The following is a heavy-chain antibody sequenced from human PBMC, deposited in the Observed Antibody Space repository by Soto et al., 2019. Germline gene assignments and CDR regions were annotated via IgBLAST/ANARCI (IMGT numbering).Heavy chain of an antibody. J-gene: IGHJ5*02. CDR2: VYTSGST. CDR3: ARGPSFDP. CDR1: GGSINNYY. V-gene: IGHV4-4*07. Sequence: QVQLQESGPGLVRPSETLSLTCTVSGGSINNYYWSWIRQPAGKGLERIGRVYTSGSTNYNPSLKSRVTMSVDTSNNQFSLRVSSVTAADTAIYYCARGPSFDPWGQGTLVTVSS.